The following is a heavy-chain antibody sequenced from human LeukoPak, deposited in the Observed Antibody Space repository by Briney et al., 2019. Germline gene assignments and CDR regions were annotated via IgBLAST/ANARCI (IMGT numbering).Heavy chain of an antibody. CDR3: ARASRDSGGSCYPN. J-gene: IGHJ4*02. CDR2: IYSGGST. Sequence: PGGSLGLSCAASGFTVSSNYMSWVRQAPGKGLEWVSVIYSGGSTYYADSVKGRFTISRDNSKNTLYLQMNSLRAEDTAVYYCARASRDSGGSCYPNWGQGTLVTVSS. D-gene: IGHD2-15*01. V-gene: IGHV3-66*02. CDR1: GFTVSSNY.